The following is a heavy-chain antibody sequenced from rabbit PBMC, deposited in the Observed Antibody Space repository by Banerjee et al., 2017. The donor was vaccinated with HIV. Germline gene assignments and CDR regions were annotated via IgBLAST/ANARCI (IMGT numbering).Heavy chain of an antibody. Sequence: EESGGDLVKPGASLTLTCTASGFTLSSYWMCWVRQAPGKGLEWIGYITYGGSAFYASWAKGRFTISRTSTTVDLKMTSLTAADTATYFCVRHNSGLRLWGPGTLVTVS. D-gene: IGHD4-1*01. CDR3: VRHNSGLRL. J-gene: IGHJ4*01. CDR1: GFTLSSYW. CDR2: ITYGGSA. V-gene: IGHV1S36*01.